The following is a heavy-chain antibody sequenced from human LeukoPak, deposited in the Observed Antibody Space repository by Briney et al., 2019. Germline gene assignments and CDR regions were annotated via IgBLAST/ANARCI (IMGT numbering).Heavy chain of an antibody. Sequence: PGGSLRLSCAASGFTFSGYSLNWLRQAPGKGLEWVSSIDTTSSSIHYAASVKGRFTISRDNAKSSLYLQMNDLRVEDTAVYFCASGHGSGTYFLAGTLDYWGRGTLVTVSS. D-gene: IGHD3-10*01. J-gene: IGHJ4*02. CDR3: ASGHGSGTYFLAGTLDY. CDR2: IDTTSSSI. CDR1: GFTFSGYS. V-gene: IGHV3-21*01.